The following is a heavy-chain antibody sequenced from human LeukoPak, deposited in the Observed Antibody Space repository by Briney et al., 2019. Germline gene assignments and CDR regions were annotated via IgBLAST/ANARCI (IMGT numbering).Heavy chain of an antibody. J-gene: IGHJ4*02. Sequence: PPEALSLTCTVSDGSISRYYWSWIRQPAGKGLEWIGRIYTSGSTNYNPSLKSRVTMSVDTSKNQFSLKLSSVTAADTAVYYCARDVRGYSGYALDYWGQGTLVTVSS. CDR3: ARDVRGYSGYALDY. CDR2: IYTSGST. D-gene: IGHD5-12*01. V-gene: IGHV4-4*07. CDR1: DGSISRYY.